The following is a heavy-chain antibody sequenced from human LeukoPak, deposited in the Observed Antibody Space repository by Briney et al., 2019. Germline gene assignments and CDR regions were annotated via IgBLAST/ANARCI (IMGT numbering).Heavy chain of an antibody. CDR3: ARERTGYYMAV. D-gene: IGHD1-14*01. Sequence: PGRSLRLSCAGSGFNFSNYAMHWVRQAPGKGLEWLSGISWNSGTRGYADSVKGRFTISRDDSKNTLYLQMNSLRTEDTAIYYCARERTGYYMAVWGKGTTVTISS. J-gene: IGHJ6*03. CDR1: GFNFSNYA. V-gene: IGHV3-9*01. CDR2: ISWNSGTR.